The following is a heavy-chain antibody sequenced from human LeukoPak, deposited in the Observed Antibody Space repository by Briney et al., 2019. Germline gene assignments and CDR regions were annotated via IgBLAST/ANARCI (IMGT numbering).Heavy chain of an antibody. CDR2: ISYDGPHK. V-gene: IGHV3-30*18. Sequence: GGSLRLSCAASGFTFSNYGMHWFRQAPGKGLEWVAVISYDGPHKYYADSVKGRFAISRDNSKNTLYLQMNSLRAEDTAVYYCAKTNVKYCSGGSCFDAFDIWGQGTMVTVSS. CDR3: AKTNVKYCSGGSCFDAFDI. D-gene: IGHD2-15*01. J-gene: IGHJ3*02. CDR1: GFTFSNYG.